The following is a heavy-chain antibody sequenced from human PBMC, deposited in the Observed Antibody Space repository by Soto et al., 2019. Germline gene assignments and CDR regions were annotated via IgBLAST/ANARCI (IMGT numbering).Heavy chain of an antibody. Sequence: QVQLQQWGAGLLKPSETLSLTCAVYGGSFDDYYWTWIRQPPGEGLEWIGEINHTGSTNSNPSLKSRVTISLDTSKNQFSLRLSSVTAADTAVYYCARAAIAASGRPWLDPWGQGTLVTVSS. CDR2: INHTGST. V-gene: IGHV4-34*01. J-gene: IGHJ5*02. CDR1: GGSFDDYY. CDR3: ARAAIAASGRPWLDP. D-gene: IGHD6-6*01.